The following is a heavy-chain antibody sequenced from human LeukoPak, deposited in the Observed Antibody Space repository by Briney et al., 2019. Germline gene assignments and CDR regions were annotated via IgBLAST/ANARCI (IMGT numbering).Heavy chain of an antibody. Sequence: PGGSLRLSCAASGFTFSDYYMSWIRQAPGKGLEWVSYISSSGSTTYYADSVKGRFTISRDNSKNTLYLQMNSLRAEDTAVYYRAKVWKPNSGSYRVQYYFDYWGQGTLVTVSS. D-gene: IGHD1-26*01. CDR1: GFTFSDYY. CDR2: ISSSGSTT. V-gene: IGHV3-11*01. CDR3: AKVWKPNSGSYRVQYYFDY. J-gene: IGHJ4*02.